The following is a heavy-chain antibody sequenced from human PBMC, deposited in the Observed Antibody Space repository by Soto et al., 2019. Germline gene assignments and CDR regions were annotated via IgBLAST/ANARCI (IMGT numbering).Heavy chain of an antibody. CDR1: GYTFSNYA. CDR3: ARSYYDLLTGYSQDAFDT. CDR2: INAGNGNT. D-gene: IGHD3-9*01. J-gene: IGHJ3*02. V-gene: IGHV1-3*01. Sequence: ASVKVSCKASGYTFSNYAMHWVRQAPGERLEWMGWINAGNGNTKYSQKFQGRVTITRDTSASTAYMELSSLRSEDTAVYYCARSYYDLLTGYSQDAFDTWGQGTVVTVSS.